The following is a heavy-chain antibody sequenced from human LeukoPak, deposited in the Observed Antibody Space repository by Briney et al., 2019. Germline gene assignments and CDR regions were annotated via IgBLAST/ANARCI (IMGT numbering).Heavy chain of an antibody. J-gene: IGHJ4*02. CDR3: ANDQFDY. Sequence: PGGSLRLSCAASGFTFSSYGMHWVRQAPGKGLEWVSFIRYDGSNKYYADSVKGRFTISRDNSKTTLYLQMNSLRAEDTAVYYCANDQFDYWGQGTLVTVSS. CDR1: GFTFSSYG. V-gene: IGHV3-30*02. CDR2: IRYDGSNK.